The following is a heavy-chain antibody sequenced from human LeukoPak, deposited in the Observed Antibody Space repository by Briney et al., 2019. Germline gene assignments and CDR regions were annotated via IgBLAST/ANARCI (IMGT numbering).Heavy chain of an antibody. V-gene: IGHV4-34*01. CDR1: GGSFSGYY. J-gene: IGHJ6*03. CDR3: ARVGRSYYYYYYMDV. D-gene: IGHD3-10*01. CDR2: INHSGST. Sequence: PSETLSLTCAVYGGSFSGYYWSWIRQPPGKGLEWIGEINHSGSTNYNPSLKSRVTISVDTSKNQFSLKLSSVTAADTAVYYCARVGRSYYYYYYMDVWGKGTTVTVSS.